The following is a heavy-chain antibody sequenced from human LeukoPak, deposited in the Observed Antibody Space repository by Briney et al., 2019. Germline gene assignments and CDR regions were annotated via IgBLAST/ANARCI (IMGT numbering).Heavy chain of an antibody. Sequence: PGGSLRLSCAAAGFTVSSYAMRWVRQAPGKWLEWVSAISGSGGSTYYADSVKVRFTISRDNSKNTLYLQMNSLRAEDTAVYYCAKDRLGYSYGIGFDYWGQGTLVTVSS. CDR3: AKDRLGYSYGIGFDY. CDR2: ISGSGGST. CDR1: GFTVSSYA. D-gene: IGHD5-18*01. V-gene: IGHV3-23*01. J-gene: IGHJ4*02.